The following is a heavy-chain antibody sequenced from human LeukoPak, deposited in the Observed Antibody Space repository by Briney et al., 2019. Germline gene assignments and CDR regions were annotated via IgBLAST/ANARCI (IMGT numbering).Heavy chain of an antibody. CDR3: ARDLYYDDSSAYYH. D-gene: IGHD3-22*01. Sequence: ASVKVSCKASGYTFTGYYMHWVRQAPGQGLEWMGWINPNSDVTNYAQKFQGRVTMTRDTSISTAYMELSSLKPGDTAVYYCARDLYYDDSSAYYHWGQGTLVTVSS. CDR2: INPNSDVT. V-gene: IGHV1-2*02. CDR1: GYTFTGYY. J-gene: IGHJ5*02.